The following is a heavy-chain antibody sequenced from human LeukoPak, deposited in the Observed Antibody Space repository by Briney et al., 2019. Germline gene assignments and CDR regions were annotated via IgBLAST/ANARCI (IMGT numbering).Heavy chain of an antibody. CDR2: ISSSGNTI. D-gene: IGHD2-15*01. Sequence: PGLSLRLSCAASGFTFSDYYMIWILHAPGTRLESVSYISSSGNTIYYPHSVNRQFTISMNNANNSLYLQINSLRAHHTPDCYLPRQCGSCRSDAWGEGRLVTVSS. CDR3: PRQCGSCRSDA. V-gene: IGHV3-11*01. CDR1: GFTFSDYY. J-gene: IGHJ5*02.